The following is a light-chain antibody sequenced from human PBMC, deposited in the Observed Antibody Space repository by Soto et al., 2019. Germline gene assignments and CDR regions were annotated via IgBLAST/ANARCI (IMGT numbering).Light chain of an antibody. V-gene: IGKV1-5*01. Sequence: DIQMTQSPSTLSASVGDSVTITCRASESLTGMLAWYQQKPGKAPKLLSYDASILESGVPSRFSGSGSGTEFTLTIRRLQPDDFATYYCQQYHSYSTFGQGTKLEIK. CDR2: DAS. CDR3: QQYHSYST. CDR1: ESLTGM. J-gene: IGKJ2*01.